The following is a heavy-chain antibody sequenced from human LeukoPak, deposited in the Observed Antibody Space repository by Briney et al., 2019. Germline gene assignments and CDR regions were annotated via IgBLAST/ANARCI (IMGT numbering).Heavy chain of an antibody. V-gene: IGHV3-74*01. Sequence: GGSLRLSCAASGFTFSSYWMHWVRQAPGKGLVWVSRINSDGSGTSYADSVKGRFTNSRDNAKNTLYLQMNSLRAEDTAVYYCVRDRKVVPAAIRAENWFDPWGQGTLVTVSS. CDR1: GFTFSSYW. CDR3: VRDRKVVPAAIRAENWFDP. J-gene: IGHJ5*02. CDR2: INSDGSGT. D-gene: IGHD2-2*02.